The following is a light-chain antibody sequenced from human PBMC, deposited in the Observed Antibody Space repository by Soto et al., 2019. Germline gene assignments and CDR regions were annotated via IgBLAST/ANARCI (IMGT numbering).Light chain of an antibody. Sequence: EIPMTQSPTTLSGSVADRFTITCRASQTISSWLAWYQQKPGKAPKLLIYKASTLKSGVPSRFSGSGSGTEFTLTISSLQPDDFATYYCQHYNSYSEAFGQGTKV. CDR1: QTISSW. CDR2: KAS. V-gene: IGKV1-5*03. J-gene: IGKJ1*01. CDR3: QHYNSYSEA.